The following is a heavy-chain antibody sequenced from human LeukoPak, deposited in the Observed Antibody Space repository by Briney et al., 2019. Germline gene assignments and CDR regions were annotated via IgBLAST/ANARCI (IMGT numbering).Heavy chain of an antibody. CDR1: GYTFTGYY. J-gene: IGHJ2*01. V-gene: IGHV1-2*02. D-gene: IGHD5-18*01. CDR2: INPNSGGT. CDR3: ARTPAFLAYSYGYWYFDL. Sequence: ASVKVSCKASGYTFTGYYMHWVRQAPGQGLEWMGWINPNSGGTNYAQKFQGRVTMTRDTSISTAYMELSRLRSDDTAVYYCARTPAFLAYSYGYWYFDLWGRGTLVTISS.